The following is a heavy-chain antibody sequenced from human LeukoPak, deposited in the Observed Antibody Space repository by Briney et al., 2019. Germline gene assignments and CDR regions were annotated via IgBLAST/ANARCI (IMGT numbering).Heavy chain of an antibody. V-gene: IGHV3-48*01. J-gene: IGHJ6*03. D-gene: IGHD6-25*01. CDR3: ARFAAGGSYYYYMDV. CDR2: IGTSSTTI. Sequence: PGGSLRLSCAASGFTFSSYTMNWVRQPPGKGLEWVSNIGTSSTTIYYADSVKGRFTISRDNAKNSLYLQMNSLRADATAVYYCARFAAGGSYYYYMDVWGKGTTVTVSS. CDR1: GFTFSSYT.